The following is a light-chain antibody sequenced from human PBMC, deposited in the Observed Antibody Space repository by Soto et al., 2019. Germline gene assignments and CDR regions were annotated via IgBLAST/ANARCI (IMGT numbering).Light chain of an antibody. Sequence: QSVLTQPASVSGSPGQSITISCTGTSSDVGGYDYVSWYQLHPGKAPKLMVFEVSNRPSGVSYRFSGSKSGNTASLTISGLQPADEADYFCSSYSISTAYLFGTGTKVTVL. V-gene: IGLV2-14*01. CDR2: EVS. CDR3: SSYSISTAYL. J-gene: IGLJ1*01. CDR1: SSDVGGYDY.